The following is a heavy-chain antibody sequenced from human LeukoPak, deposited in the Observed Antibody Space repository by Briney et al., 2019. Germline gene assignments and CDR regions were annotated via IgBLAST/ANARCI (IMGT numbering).Heavy chain of an antibody. Sequence: SETLSLTCAVYGGSFSGYYWSWIRQPPGKGLEWIGEINHSGSTNYNPSLKSRVTISVDTSKNQFSLKLSSVTAADTAVNYCARDTCGGSCYFDYWGQGTLVTVSS. V-gene: IGHV4-34*01. CDR2: INHSGST. J-gene: IGHJ4*02. CDR1: GGSFSGYY. D-gene: IGHD2-15*01. CDR3: ARDTCGGSCYFDY.